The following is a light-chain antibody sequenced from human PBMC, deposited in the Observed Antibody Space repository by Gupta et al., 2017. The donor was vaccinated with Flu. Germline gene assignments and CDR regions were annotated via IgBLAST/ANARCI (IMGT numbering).Light chain of an antibody. CDR2: DEG. V-gene: IGLV2-11*03. J-gene: IGLJ3*02. CDR3: SSYAGDYKWA. Sequence: QQHPGKAPKVIIYDEGDRPSGVPDRFSASKSGNTASLTISGLQPEDEADYHCSSYAGDYKWAFGGGTRLTVL.